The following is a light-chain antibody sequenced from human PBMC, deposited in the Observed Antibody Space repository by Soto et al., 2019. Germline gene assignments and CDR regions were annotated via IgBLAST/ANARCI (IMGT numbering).Light chain of an antibody. CDR1: SGSVSTSYY. J-gene: IGLJ3*02. V-gene: IGLV8-61*01. Sequence: QAVVTQEPSFSVSPGGTVTLTCGLSSGSVSTSYYPSWYQQTPGQAPRTLIDTTNTRSSGVPDRFSGSILGNKAALTIAGAQADDESDYYCVLSMGRGIRVFGGGTKLTVL. CDR2: TTN. CDR3: VLSMGRGIRV.